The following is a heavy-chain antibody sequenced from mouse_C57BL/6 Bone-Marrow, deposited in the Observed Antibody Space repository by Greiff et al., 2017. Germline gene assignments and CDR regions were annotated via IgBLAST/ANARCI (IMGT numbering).Heavy chain of an antibody. J-gene: IGHJ2*01. CDR2: IDPSDSCT. CDR1: GYTFTSYW. Sequence: QVQLQQPGAELVKPGASVKLSCKASGYTFTSYWMQWVKQRPGQGLEWIGEIDPSDSCTNYNQKFKGKATLTVDTSSSTAYMQLSRLTSEDSAVYCCEREGDYYGSSYVGYYFGYWGQGTTLTVSA. D-gene: IGHD1-1*01. V-gene: IGHV1-50*01. CDR3: EREGDYYGSSYVGYYFGY.